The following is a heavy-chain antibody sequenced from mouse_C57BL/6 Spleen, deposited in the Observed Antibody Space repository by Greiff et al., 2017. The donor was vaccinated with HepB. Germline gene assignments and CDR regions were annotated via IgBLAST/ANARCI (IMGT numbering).Heavy chain of an antibody. J-gene: IGHJ1*03. CDR2: IRNKANNHAT. CDR1: GFTFSDAW. V-gene: IGHV6-6*01. CDR3: TRESNYGWYFDV. Sequence: EVKLEESGGGLVQPGGSMKLSCAASGFTFSDAWMDWVRQSPEKGLEWVAEIRNKANNHATYYAESVKGRFTISRDDSKSSGYLQMNSLRAEDTGIYYCTRESNYGWYFDVWGTGTTVTVSS. D-gene: IGHD2-5*01.